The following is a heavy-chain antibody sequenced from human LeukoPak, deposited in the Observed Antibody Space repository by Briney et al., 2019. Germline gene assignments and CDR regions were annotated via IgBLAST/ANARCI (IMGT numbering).Heavy chain of an antibody. CDR3: ARDARSSGYDDY. V-gene: IGHV3-23*01. Sequence: PGGSLRLSCVGSGFTFRSHAMSWVRQAPEKGLEFVSGIYENGGTTYYADSVKGRFSISRDNSKNTLYLQMDSLRGEDTAVYYCARDARSSGYDDYWGQGTLVTVSS. CDR2: IYENGGTT. D-gene: IGHD5-12*01. J-gene: IGHJ4*02. CDR1: GFTFRSHA.